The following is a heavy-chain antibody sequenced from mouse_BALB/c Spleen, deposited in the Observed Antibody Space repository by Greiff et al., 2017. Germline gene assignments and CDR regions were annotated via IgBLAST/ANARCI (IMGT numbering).Heavy chain of an antibody. J-gene: IGHJ3*01. CDR3: ARGDSSGFAY. CDR2: ISTYYGNT. D-gene: IGHD3-2*01. CDR1: SYTFTDYA. V-gene: IGHV1-67*01. Sequence: VKLQESGPELVRPGVSVKISCKGSSYTFTDYAMHWVKQSHAKSLEWIGVISTYYGNTNYNQKFKGKATMTVDKSSSTAYMELARLTSEDSAVYYCARGDSSGFAYWGQGTLVTVSA.